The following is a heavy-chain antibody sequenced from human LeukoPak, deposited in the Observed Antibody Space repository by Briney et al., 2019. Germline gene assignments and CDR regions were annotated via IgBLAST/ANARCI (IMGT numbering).Heavy chain of an antibody. CDR2: INPSGGST. J-gene: IGHJ4*02. V-gene: IGHV1-46*01. Sequence: ASVKVSCKASGYTFTSYYMHWVRQAPGQGLEWMGIINPSGGSTSYAQKSQGRVTMTRDTSTSTVYMELSSLRSEDTAVYYCARAGAVAGTPGYWGQGTLVTVSS. CDR3: ARAGAVAGTPGY. D-gene: IGHD6-19*01. CDR1: GYTFTSYY.